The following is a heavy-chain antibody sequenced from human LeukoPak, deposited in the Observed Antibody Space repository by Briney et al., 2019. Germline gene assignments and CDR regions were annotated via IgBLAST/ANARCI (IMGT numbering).Heavy chain of an antibody. CDR1: GFTFSDYY. Sequence: GRSLRLSCAASGFTFSDYYMGWIRQAPGKGLEWVSYISSSGSTIYYADSVKGRFTISRDNAKNSLYLQMNSLRAEDTAVYYCARDVGIQLWSIPDYWGQGTLVTVSS. J-gene: IGHJ4*02. V-gene: IGHV3-11*01. CDR2: ISSSGSTI. D-gene: IGHD5-18*01. CDR3: ARDVGIQLWSIPDY.